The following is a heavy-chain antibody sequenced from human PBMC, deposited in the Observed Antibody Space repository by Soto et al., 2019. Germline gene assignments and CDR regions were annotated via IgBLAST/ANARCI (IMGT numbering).Heavy chain of an antibody. D-gene: IGHD3-3*01. CDR1: GYSFTSYW. CDR2: IDPSDSYT. V-gene: IGHV5-10-1*01. CDR3: ARQDNHKYDFWSGNDY. Sequence: PGESLKISCKGSGYSFTSYWISWVRQMPGKGLEWMGRIDPSDSYTNYSPSFQGHVTISADKSISTAYLQWSSLKASGTAMYYCARQDNHKYDFWSGNDYWGQGTLVTVYS. J-gene: IGHJ4*02.